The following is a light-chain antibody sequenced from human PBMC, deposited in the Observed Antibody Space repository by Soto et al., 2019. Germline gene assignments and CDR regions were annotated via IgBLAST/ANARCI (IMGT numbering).Light chain of an antibody. CDR3: CSYAGTYSPV. CDR1: SSDVGAYNF. V-gene: IGLV2-11*01. Sequence: QSVLTQPPSVSGSPGQSVTISCTGTSSDVGAYNFVSWYQQYPGKAPKLIIFDVSARPSGVPDRFSGSKSGNTASLTISGLQADDEAGYYCCSYAGTYSPVLGGGTKLTVL. CDR2: DVS. J-gene: IGLJ2*01.